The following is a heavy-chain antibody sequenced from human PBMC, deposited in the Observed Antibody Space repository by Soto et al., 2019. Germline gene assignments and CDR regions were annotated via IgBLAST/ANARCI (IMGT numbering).Heavy chain of an antibody. J-gene: IGHJ4*03. D-gene: IGHD1-1*01. Sequence: SETLSLTCTLSGGSVRAPDWWNWVRQSPDKGLEWIAEVHISGQSNYNPSLRSRVSVSIDSSKNQFYLNLNSVTAADTAIYYCARVRQGCSANNCYSDRWGKDTQVSVSS. CDR2: VHISGQS. CDR1: GGSVRAPDW. V-gene: IGHV4-4*02. CDR3: ARVRQGCSANNCYSDR.